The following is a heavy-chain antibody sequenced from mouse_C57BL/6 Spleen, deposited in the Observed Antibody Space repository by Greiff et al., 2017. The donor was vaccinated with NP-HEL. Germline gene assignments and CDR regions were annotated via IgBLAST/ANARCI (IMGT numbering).Heavy chain of an antibody. V-gene: IGHV1-82*01. CDR1: GYAFSSSW. J-gene: IGHJ2*01. CDR2: IYPGDGDT. Sequence: VNVVESGPELVKPGASVKISCKASGYAFSSSWMNWVKQRPGKGLEWIGRIYPGDGDTNYNGKFKGKATLTADKSSSTAYMQLSSLTSEDSAVYFCARSTMITFDYWGQGTTLTVSS. CDR3: ARSTMITFDY. D-gene: IGHD2-4*01.